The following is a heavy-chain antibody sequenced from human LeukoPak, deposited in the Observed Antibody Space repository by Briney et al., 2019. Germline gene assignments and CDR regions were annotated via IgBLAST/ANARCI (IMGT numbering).Heavy chain of an antibody. CDR3: TTAVGGSYVFDY. D-gene: IGHD1-26*01. J-gene: IGHJ4*02. Sequence: PGGSLRLSCAASGFTFSNAWMSWVRQAPGKGLEWVGRIKSKTDGGTTDYAAPVKGRFTISRDDSKNTLYLQMNSLKTEDTAVYYCTTAVGGSYVFDYWGQGTLVTVSS. CDR2: IKSKTDGGTT. V-gene: IGHV3-15*01. CDR1: GFTFSNAW.